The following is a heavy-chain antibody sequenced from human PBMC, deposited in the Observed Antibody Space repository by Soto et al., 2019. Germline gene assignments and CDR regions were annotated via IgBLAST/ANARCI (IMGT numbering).Heavy chain of an antibody. Sequence: EVQLVESGGGLVKPGGSLRLSCAASGFTFSSYSMNWVRQAPGKGLEWVSSISSSGSYIYYADSVKGRFTLSRDNAKNSLYLQMNSLRAEYKAVYYCARDGSNDTSGYYFDYWGQGTLVTVSS. CDR1: GFTFSSYS. CDR3: ARDGSNDTSGYYFDY. J-gene: IGHJ4*02. V-gene: IGHV3-21*01. D-gene: IGHD3-22*01. CDR2: ISSSGSYI.